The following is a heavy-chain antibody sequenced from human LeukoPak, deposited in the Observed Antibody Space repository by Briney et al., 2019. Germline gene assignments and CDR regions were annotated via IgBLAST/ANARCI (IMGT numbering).Heavy chain of an antibody. CDR3: ARGDIVVVPAALGRFDP. CDR2: IYTSGST. CDR1: GGSISSGSYY. J-gene: IGHJ5*02. Sequence: PSQTLSLTCTVSGGSISSGSYYWSWIRQPAGKGLEWIGRIYTSGSTNYNPSLKSRVTISVDTSKNQFSLKLSSVTAADTAVYYCARGDIVVVPAALGRFDPWGQGTLATVSS. V-gene: IGHV4-61*02. D-gene: IGHD2-2*01.